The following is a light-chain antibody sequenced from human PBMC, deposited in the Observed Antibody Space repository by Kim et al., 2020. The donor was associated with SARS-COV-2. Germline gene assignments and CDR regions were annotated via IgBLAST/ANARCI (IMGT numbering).Light chain of an antibody. CDR3: QQYGTSAGLT. J-gene: IGKJ4*01. CDR1: AHVTSAS. Sequence: VLTQSPGTLSLSPGDRATLACRASAHVTSASLAWYQQKRGQPPRLLIYGASIRATGIPDRFSGSGYGTDFSLTISRLEPEDFAVYYCQQYGTSAGLTFGGGTKVDIK. CDR2: GAS. V-gene: IGKV3-20*01.